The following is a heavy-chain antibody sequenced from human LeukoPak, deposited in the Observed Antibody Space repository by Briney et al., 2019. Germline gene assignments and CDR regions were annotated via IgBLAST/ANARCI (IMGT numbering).Heavy chain of an antibody. J-gene: IGHJ6*02. D-gene: IGHD4-23*01. CDR2: INPNSGGT. V-gene: IGHV1-2*04. Sequence: GASVKVSCKASGYTFTGYYMHWVRQAPGQGLEWMGWINPNSGGTNYAQKFQGWVTMTRDTSISTAYMELSRLRSDDTAVYYCARPTTVGSGSKALYYYYGMDVWGQGTTVTVSS. CDR3: ARPTTVGSGSKALYYYYGMDV. CDR1: GYTFTGYY.